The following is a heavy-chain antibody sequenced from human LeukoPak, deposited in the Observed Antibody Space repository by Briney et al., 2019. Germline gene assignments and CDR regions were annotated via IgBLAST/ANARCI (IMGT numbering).Heavy chain of an antibody. CDR2: INRSGST. J-gene: IGHJ4*02. CDR3: ARSLYYDSSGYYFDY. CDR1: GGSFSGYY. Sequence: SETLSLTCAVYGGSFSGYYWSWIRQPPGKGLEWIGEINRSGSTNYNPSLKSRVTISVDTSKNQFSLKLSSVTAADTAVYYCARSLYYDSSGYYFDYWGQGTLVTVSS. D-gene: IGHD3-22*01. V-gene: IGHV4-34*01.